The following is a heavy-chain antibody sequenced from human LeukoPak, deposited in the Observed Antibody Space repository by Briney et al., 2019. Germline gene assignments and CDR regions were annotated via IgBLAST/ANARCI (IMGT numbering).Heavy chain of an antibody. J-gene: IGHJ3*02. CDR1: GFTFSSYS. Sequence: GGSLRLSCAASGFTFSSYSMNWVRQAPGKGLEWVSYISSSSSTIYYADSVKGRFTISRDNAKNSLYLHMNSLRAEDTAVYYCASVEGYYYDSSGSHDAFDIWGQGTMVTVSS. CDR3: ASVEGYYYDSSGSHDAFDI. D-gene: IGHD3-22*01. V-gene: IGHV3-48*04. CDR2: ISSSSSTI.